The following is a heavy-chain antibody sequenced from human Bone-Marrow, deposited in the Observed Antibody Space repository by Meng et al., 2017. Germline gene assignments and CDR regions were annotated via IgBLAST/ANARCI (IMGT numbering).Heavy chain of an antibody. D-gene: IGHD1-14*01. CDR2: INSDGSST. CDR1: GFTFSSYW. J-gene: IGHJ6*02. Sequence: GESLKISCAASGFTFSSYWMHWVRQAPGKGLVWVSRINSDGSSTSYADSVKGRFTISRDNAKNSLYLQMNSLRAEDTALYYCVLGITTKDYYYGMDGWGQGTTVTVSS. V-gene: IGHV3-74*01. CDR3: VLGITTKDYYYGMDG.